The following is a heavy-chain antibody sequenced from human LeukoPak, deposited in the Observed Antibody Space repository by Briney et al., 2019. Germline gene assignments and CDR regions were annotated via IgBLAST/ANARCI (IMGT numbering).Heavy chain of an antibody. CDR1: GFTFSSYA. V-gene: IGHV3-30-3*01. CDR2: ISYDGSNK. J-gene: IGHJ4*02. D-gene: IGHD3-3*01. CDR3: ARDRGYDFWSGSLGY. Sequence: GGSLGLSCAASGFTFSSYAMHWVRQAPGKGLEWVAVISYDGSNKYYADSVKGRFTISRDNSKNTLYLQMNSLRAEDTAVYYCARDRGYDFWSGSLGYWGQGTLVTVSS.